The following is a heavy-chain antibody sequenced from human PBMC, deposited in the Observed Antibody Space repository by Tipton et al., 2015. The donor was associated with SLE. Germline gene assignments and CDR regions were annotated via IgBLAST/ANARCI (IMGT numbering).Heavy chain of an antibody. CDR2: IFSTGIT. V-gene: IGHV4-4*08. J-gene: IGHJ4*02. CDR1: GFTFTNAW. Sequence: LRLSCTVSGFTFTNAWMSWVRQAPGKGLEWVGHIFSTGITDYNPSLKSRVSISADTSKNQFSLNLDSMTAADTAVYYCARDSHTDYGDFYVDSWGQGTLVTVSS. CDR3: ARDSHTDYGDFYVDS. D-gene: IGHD4-17*01.